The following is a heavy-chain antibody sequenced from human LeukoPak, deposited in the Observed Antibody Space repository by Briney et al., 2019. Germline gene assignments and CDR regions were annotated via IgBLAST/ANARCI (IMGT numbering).Heavy chain of an antibody. J-gene: IGHJ3*02. V-gene: IGHV4-59*01. CDR2: IFYSGST. CDR1: GGSLSNYY. Sequence: SETLSLTCTVSGGSLSNYYWSWIRQPPGKGLEWIGYIFYSGSTNYNPSLKSRVTISQDTSKNQFPLKLSSVTAADTAVYYCARDGLRYYDYVWGSYRHNAFDIWGQGTMVTVSS. CDR3: ARDGLRYYDYVWGSYRHNAFDI. D-gene: IGHD3-16*02.